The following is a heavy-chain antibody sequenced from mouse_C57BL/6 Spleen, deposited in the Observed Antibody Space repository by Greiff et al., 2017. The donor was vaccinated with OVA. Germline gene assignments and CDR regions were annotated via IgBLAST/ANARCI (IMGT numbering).Heavy chain of an antibody. D-gene: IGHD1-2*01. Sequence: EVKLEESGGGLVKPGGSLKLSCAASGFTFSSYAMSWVRQTPEKRLEWVATISDGGSYTYYPDNVKGRFTISRDNAKNNLYLQMSHLKSEDTAMYYGAREGYYGGNYFDYWGQGTTLTVSS. J-gene: IGHJ2*01. V-gene: IGHV5-4*01. CDR1: GFTFSSYA. CDR3: AREGYYGGNYFDY. CDR2: ISDGGSYT.